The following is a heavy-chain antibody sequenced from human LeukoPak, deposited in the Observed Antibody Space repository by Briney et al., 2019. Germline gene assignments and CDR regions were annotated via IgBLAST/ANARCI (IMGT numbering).Heavy chain of an antibody. CDR3: ARDEQWLVNYYYGMDV. J-gene: IGHJ6*02. D-gene: IGHD6-19*01. V-gene: IGHV3-48*01. CDR1: RFIFSSYS. CDR2: ISSSSSTI. Sequence: GGSLTLSCAASRFIFSSYSMHWVRLAPGKGLQWVSYISSSSSTIYYADSVNGRFTISRDNAKNSLYLQMNSLRAEDTAVYYCARDEQWLVNYYYGMDVWGQGTTVTVSS.